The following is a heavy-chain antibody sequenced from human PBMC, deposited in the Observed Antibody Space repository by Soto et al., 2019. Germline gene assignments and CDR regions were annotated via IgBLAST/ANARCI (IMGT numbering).Heavy chain of an antibody. CDR3: AKDVGGYGPIDY. CDR1: GFIFEKYV. J-gene: IGHJ4*02. Sequence: EVQLVESGGGLVQTGSSLRLSCAASGFIFEKYVMHWVREAPGKGLEWVSGISWSSAQIDYADSVRGRFTISRDNAKNSVYLEMSSLRVEDTARYYCAKDVGGYGPIDYLGQGTLVTVSS. D-gene: IGHD5-12*01. CDR2: ISWSSAQI. V-gene: IGHV3-9*01.